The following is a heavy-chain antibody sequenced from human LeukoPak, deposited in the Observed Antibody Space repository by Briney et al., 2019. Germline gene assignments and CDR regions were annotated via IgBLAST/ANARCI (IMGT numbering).Heavy chain of an antibody. Sequence: GGSLRLSCAASGFTFSDFWMHWVRQAPGKGLVWVSRINSGGTVTNYADSVQGRFTISRDNSKTTLYLEMNSLRAEDTAVYYCANLDWDTGFDYWGQGTLVTVSS. CDR3: ANLDWDTGFDY. J-gene: IGHJ4*02. CDR1: GFTFSDFW. D-gene: IGHD3-9*01. V-gene: IGHV3-74*01. CDR2: INSGGTVT.